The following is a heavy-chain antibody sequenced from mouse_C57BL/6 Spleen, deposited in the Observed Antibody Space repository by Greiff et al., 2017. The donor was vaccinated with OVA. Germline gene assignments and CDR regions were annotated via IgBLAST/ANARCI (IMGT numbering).Heavy chain of an antibody. CDR2: IWWDDDK. D-gene: IGHD1-1*01. CDR3: ARMGYYGSSYELYYFDY. Sequence: VKLMESGPGILQPSQTLSLTCSFSGFSLSTFGMGVGWIRQPSGKGLEWLAHIWWDDDKYYNPALKSRLTISKDTSKNQVFLKIANVDTADTATYYCARMGYYGSSYELYYFDYWGQGTTLTVSS. V-gene: IGHV8-8*01. CDR1: GFSLSTFGMG. J-gene: IGHJ2*01.